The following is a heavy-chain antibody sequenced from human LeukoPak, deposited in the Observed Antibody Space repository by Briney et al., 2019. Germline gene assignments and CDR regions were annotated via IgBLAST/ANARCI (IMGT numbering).Heavy chain of an antibody. V-gene: IGHV3-15*01. D-gene: IGHD3-22*01. J-gene: IGHJ4*02. CDR2: IKSKTDGGTA. CDR1: GFTLSNAW. Sequence: PGGALRLCCGASGFTLSNAWMGWGRRAPGKGLGWVGRIKSKTDGGTADYAAPVKGRGTISNHDSNNTQYLQMNSLTTEDTAVYYCTTELLYYYDSSGSDYWGQGTLVTVSS. CDR3: TTELLYYYDSSGSDY.